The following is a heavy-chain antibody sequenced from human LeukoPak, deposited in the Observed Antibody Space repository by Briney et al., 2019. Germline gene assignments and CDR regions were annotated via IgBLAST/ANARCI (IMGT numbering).Heavy chain of an antibody. D-gene: IGHD5-24*01. CDR1: GGSIRSYY. Sequence: SETLSLTCTVSGGSIRSYYWSWIRQPPGKGLEWIGYIHYSGGTNSNPSLKSRVTISVDTSKNQFSLKLSSVTAADTAVYYCARQLHGGRDGYPFDYWGQGTLVTVSS. J-gene: IGHJ4*02. CDR2: IHYSGGT. CDR3: ARQLHGGRDGYPFDY. V-gene: IGHV4-59*01.